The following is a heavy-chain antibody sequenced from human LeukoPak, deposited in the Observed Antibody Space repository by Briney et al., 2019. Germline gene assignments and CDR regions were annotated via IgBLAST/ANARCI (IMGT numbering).Heavy chain of an antibody. J-gene: IGHJ4*02. CDR3: ARDPLPHSSGWYEIGFDY. CDR1: GYTFTGYY. CDR2: INPNSGGT. V-gene: IGHV1-2*04. D-gene: IGHD6-19*01. Sequence: ASVKVSCKASGYTFTGYYMPWVRQAPGQGLEWMGWINPNSGGTNYAQKFQGWVTMTRDTSISTAYMELSRLRSDDTAVYYCARDPLPHSSGWYEIGFDYWGQGTLVTVSS.